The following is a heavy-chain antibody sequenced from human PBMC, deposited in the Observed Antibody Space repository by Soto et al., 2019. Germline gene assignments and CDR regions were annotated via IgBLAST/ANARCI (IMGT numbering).Heavy chain of an antibody. CDR3: AKGSNRHRVPAAMWGDFDY. Sequence: EVQLLESGGGLVQPGGSLRLSCAASGFTFSSYAMSWVRQAPGKGLEWVSAISGSGGSTYYADSVKGRFTISRDNSKNTLYLQMNSLRDEDTAVYYCAKGSNRHRVPAAMWGDFDYWGQGSLVTVSS. J-gene: IGHJ4*02. CDR1: GFTFSSYA. CDR2: ISGSGGST. D-gene: IGHD2-2*01. V-gene: IGHV3-23*01.